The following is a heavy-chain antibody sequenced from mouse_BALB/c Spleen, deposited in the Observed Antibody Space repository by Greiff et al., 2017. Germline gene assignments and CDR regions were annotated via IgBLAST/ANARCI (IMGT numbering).Heavy chain of an antibody. Sequence: EVKLVESGPSLVKPSQTLSLTCSVTGDSITSGYWNWIRKFPGNKLEYMGYISYSGSTYYNPSLKSRISITRDTSKNQYYLQLNSVTTEDTATYYCARRHNYGSNPFDYWGQGTTLTVSS. J-gene: IGHJ2*01. V-gene: IGHV3-8*02. CDR2: ISYSGST. CDR1: GDSITSGY. D-gene: IGHD1-1*01. CDR3: ARRHNYGSNPFDY.